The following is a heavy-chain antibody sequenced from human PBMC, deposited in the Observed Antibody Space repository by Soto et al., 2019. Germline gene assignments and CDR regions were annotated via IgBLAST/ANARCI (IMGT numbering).Heavy chain of an antibody. CDR1: GFTFSSYW. CDR2: IKQDGSEK. Sequence: EVQLVESGGGLVQPGGSLRLSCAASGFTFSSYWMSWVRQAPGKGLEWVANIKQDGSEKYYVDSVKGRFTISRDNAKNSLYLQMNSLRAEDTAVYYCARVAGYCSSTSCSLYAPFDYWGQGALVTVSS. J-gene: IGHJ4*02. V-gene: IGHV3-7*03. CDR3: ARVAGYCSSTSCSLYAPFDY. D-gene: IGHD2-2*03.